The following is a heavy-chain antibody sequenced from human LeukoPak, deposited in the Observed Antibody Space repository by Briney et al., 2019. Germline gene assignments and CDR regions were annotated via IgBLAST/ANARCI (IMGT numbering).Heavy chain of an antibody. D-gene: IGHD5-12*01. J-gene: IGHJ4*02. V-gene: IGHV1-69*05. CDR1: GGTFSSHA. CDR2: IIPIFGTT. Sequence: SVKVSCKASGGTFSSHAISWVRQAPGQGLEWVGGIIPIFGTTNCAQKFQGRVTITTDESTSTGYMELRSLRSDDTAVYYCARGDSGYDYGFDNWGQGTLVTVSS. CDR3: ARGDSGYDYGFDN.